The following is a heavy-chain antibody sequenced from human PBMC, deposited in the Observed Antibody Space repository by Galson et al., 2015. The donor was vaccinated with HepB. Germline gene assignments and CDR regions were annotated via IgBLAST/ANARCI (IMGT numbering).Heavy chain of an antibody. V-gene: IGHV5-51*01. CDR1: GYTFTRYW. D-gene: IGHD1-26*01. CDR3: VRLRSGSYSDY. CDR2: IYPGDSDT. Sequence: QSGAEVRKPGESLKISCKGSGYTFTRYWIGWVRQKPGKGLEWMGIIYPGDSDTRYSPSFQGQVTISGDKSINVAYLQWGSLKASDTAMYYCVRLRSGSYSDYWGLGTLVTVSS. J-gene: IGHJ4*02.